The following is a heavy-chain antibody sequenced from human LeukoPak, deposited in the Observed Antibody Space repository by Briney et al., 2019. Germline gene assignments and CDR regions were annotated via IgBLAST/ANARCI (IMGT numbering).Heavy chain of an antibody. D-gene: IGHD3-22*01. V-gene: IGHV4-61*02. Sequence: SETLSLTCTVSGGSISSGSYYWSWIRQPAGKGLEWIGRIYTSGSTNYNPSLKSRVTISVDTSKNQFSLKLSSVTAADTAVYYCARLRRNYYDSSGFFDYWGQGTLVTVSS. CDR3: ARLRRNYYDSSGFFDY. CDR1: GGSISSGSYY. J-gene: IGHJ4*02. CDR2: IYTSGST.